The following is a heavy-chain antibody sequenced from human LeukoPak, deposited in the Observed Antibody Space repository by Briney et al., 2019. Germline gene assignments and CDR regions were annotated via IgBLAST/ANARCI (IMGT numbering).Heavy chain of an antibody. CDR2: ISSSSLTI. D-gene: IGHD3-9*01. CDR1: GFTFSDYY. Sequence: GGSLRLSCAVSGFTFSDYYMNWIRQAPGKGLEWVSYISSSSLTIYYADSVKGRFTISRDNAKDSLYLQMNSLRAEDAAVYYCARGYDILTGYYNVGSYYFDYWGQGTLVTVSS. CDR3: ARGYDILTGYYNVGSYYFDY. J-gene: IGHJ4*02. V-gene: IGHV3-11*01.